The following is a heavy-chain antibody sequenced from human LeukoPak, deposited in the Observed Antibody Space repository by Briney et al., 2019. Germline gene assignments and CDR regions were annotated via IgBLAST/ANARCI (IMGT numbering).Heavy chain of an antibody. D-gene: IGHD5-18*01. V-gene: IGHV4-4*07. CDR2: FYSSGST. CDR1: GGSISSYY. Sequence: SETLSLTCTVSGGSISSYYWSWIRQPAGKGLEWIGRFYSSGSTIYNPSLKSRVTISVDTSKNQFSLKLRSVTAADTAVYYCARVGLGYNYGIFDLWGQGTLVSVSS. CDR3: ARVGLGYNYGIFDL. J-gene: IGHJ4*02.